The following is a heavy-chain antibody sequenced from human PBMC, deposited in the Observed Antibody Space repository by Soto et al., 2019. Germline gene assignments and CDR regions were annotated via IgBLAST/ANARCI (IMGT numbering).Heavy chain of an antibody. Sequence: PGGSLRLSCTASGFTFSRYSMNWVRQAPGKGLEWVASISSASNDITYADSVKGRFIISRDNAKNSLFLQMNDLRPEDTAPYYCARLAYWGQGTLVTVSS. CDR3: ARLAY. CDR1: GFTFSRYS. J-gene: IGHJ4*02. V-gene: IGHV3-21*06. CDR2: ISSASNDI.